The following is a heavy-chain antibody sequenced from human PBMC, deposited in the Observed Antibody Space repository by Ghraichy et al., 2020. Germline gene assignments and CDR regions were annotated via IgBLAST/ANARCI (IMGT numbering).Heavy chain of an antibody. CDR3: AFSSTSCYTFCYYYGMDV. D-gene: IGHD2-2*02. CDR2: ISSSSSTI. V-gene: IGHV3-48*04. CDR1: GFTFSSYS. Sequence: GGSLRLSCAASGFTFSSYSMNWVRQAPGKGLEWVSYISSSSSTIYYADSVKGRFTISRDNAKNSLYLQMNSLRAEDTAVYYCAFSSTSCYTFCYYYGMDVWGQGTTVTVSS. J-gene: IGHJ6*02.